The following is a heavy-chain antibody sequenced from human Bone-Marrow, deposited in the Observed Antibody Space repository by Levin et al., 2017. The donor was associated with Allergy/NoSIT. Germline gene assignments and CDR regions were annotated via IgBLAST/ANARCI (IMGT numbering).Heavy chain of an antibody. CDR3: AVEGLDY. Sequence: GESLKISCAASGFNFRNYGMHWVRQAPGKGLEWVAVMEKDEITKIYRDSVKGRFTLSRDKSQNTVYLHMSNLRDEDTAVYFCAVEGLDYWGQGTLLLVSS. V-gene: IGHV3-30*03. D-gene: IGHD3-3*01. J-gene: IGHJ4*02. CDR2: MEKDEITK. CDR1: GFNFRNYG.